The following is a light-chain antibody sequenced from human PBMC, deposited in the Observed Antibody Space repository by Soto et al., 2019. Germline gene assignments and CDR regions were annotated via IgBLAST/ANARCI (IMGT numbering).Light chain of an antibody. J-gene: IGKJ1*01. CDR1: QTISNY. Sequence: DIKMAQSPSSLSASVGDRVTITCRTSQTISNYLNWYQQKPGKAPKVLIYAASHLQSGVPLRFSGSGSGTDFALTISSLQPEDFVTYYCQQSFTAPWTFGQGTKVEIK. CDR3: QQSFTAPWT. V-gene: IGKV1-39*01. CDR2: AAS.